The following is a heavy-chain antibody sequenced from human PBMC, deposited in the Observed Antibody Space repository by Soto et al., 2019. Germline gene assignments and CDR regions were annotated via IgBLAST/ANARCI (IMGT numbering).Heavy chain of an antibody. CDR2: MNPNSGNT. J-gene: IGHJ4*02. V-gene: IGHV1-8*01. CDR3: AKWGQGPASGPNFDF. D-gene: IGHD6-13*01. CDR1: GYTFTNYD. Sequence: QVQLVQSGAEVKKPGASVKVSCKTSGYTFTNYDINWVRQAPGQGLEWMGWMNPNSGNTGYAQQFQGRVSMTSNTAISTAYMELSDLRSEDSGMYFCAKWGQGPASGPNFDFWGQGTLVTVSS.